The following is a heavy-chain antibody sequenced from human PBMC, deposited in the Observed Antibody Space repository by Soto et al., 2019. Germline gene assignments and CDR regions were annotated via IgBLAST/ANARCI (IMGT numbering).Heavy chain of an antibody. D-gene: IGHD1-26*01. J-gene: IGHJ4*02. CDR1: GGSISTNNW. CDR2: IHHTGSI. Sequence: QMHLQESGPGLVRPSGTLSLTCTVSGGSISTNNWWHWVRQSPEKGLEWIGEIHHTGSINYSPSLKSRVTMSIDQSNSQCSLSLTSVTAADTAVYFCARERGAGTYQGFDYWGQGTLVTVSS. V-gene: IGHV4-4*02. CDR3: ARERGAGTYQGFDY.